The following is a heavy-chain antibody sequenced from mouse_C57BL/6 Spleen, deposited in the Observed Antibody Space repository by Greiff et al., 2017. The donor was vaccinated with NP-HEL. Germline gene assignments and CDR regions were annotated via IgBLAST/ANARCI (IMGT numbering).Heavy chain of an antibody. Sequence: EVHLVESGGGLVKPGGSLKLSCAASGFTFSDYGMHWVRQAPEKGLEWVAYISSGSSTIYYADTVKGRFTISRDNAKNTLFLQMTSLRSEDTAMYYCARHHYYGSNAMDYWGQGTSVTVSS. CDR3: ARHHYYGSNAMDY. CDR1: GFTFSDYG. D-gene: IGHD1-1*01. CDR2: ISSGSSTI. J-gene: IGHJ4*01. V-gene: IGHV5-17*01.